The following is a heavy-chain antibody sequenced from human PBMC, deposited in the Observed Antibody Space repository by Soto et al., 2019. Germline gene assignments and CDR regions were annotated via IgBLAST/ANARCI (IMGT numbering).Heavy chain of an antibody. CDR1: GYTFTSYG. CDR2: ISAYNGNT. J-gene: IGHJ3*02. CDR3: ARNGYYYDSSGYYWAAFDI. Sequence: ASVKVSCKASGYTFTSYGISWVRQAPGQGLEWMGWISAYNGNTNYAQKLQGRVTMNTDTSTSTAYMELRILRFDDTAVYYCARNGYYYDSSGYYWAAFDIGG. D-gene: IGHD3-22*01. V-gene: IGHV1-18*01.